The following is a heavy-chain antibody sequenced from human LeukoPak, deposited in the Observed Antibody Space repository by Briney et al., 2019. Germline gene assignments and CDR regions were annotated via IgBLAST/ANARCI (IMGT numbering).Heavy chain of an antibody. J-gene: IGHJ4*02. CDR3: ARDESYYDILTGVGY. CDR2: ISYDGSNK. Sequence: GRPLRLSCAASGFTFSSYAMHWVRQAPGKGLEWVAVISYDGSNKYYADSVKGRFTISRDNSKNTLYLQMNSLRAEDTAVYYCARDESYYDILTGVGYWGQGTLVTVSS. CDR1: GFTFSSYA. D-gene: IGHD3-9*01. V-gene: IGHV3-30*04.